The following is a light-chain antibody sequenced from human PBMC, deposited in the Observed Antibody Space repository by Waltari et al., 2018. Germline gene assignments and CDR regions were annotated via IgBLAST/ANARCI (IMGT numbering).Light chain of an antibody. Sequence: AIRITQSPSSLSASTGDRVTITCRASQSISSYLAWYQQKPGKAPKVLIYDASSLESGVPSRFSGSGSGTEFTLTISSLQPDDFATYYCQQYNSYPYTFGQGTKLEIK. J-gene: IGKJ2*01. CDR2: DAS. V-gene: IGKV1-8*01. CDR1: QSISSY. CDR3: QQYNSYPYT.